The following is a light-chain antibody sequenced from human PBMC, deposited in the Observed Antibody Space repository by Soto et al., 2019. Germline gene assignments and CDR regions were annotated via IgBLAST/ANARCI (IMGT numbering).Light chain of an antibody. CDR3: QQYTNTNNPWM. V-gene: IGKV1-5*01. J-gene: IGKJ1*01. CDR1: QRISGW. CDR2: DVS. Sequence: DIQMTQSPSTLSASVGDTVTITCRASQRISGWLAWHQQKPGKAPKLLIYDVSALKSGVPSRFSGSGSGTEFTLTISSLQPDDSATYYCQQYTNTNNPWMFGQGTKVDIK.